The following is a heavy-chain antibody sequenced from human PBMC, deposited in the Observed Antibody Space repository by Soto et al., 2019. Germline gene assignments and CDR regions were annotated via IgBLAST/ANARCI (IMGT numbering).Heavy chain of an antibody. Sequence: QLQLQESGSGLVKPSQTLSLTCAVSGGSISSSGYSWTWMRQPPGKGLEWIGYIYQSGSTSYTPSHKSRLTISVDRSKNQFSLKLSSVTAADTAAYYCARGRGHFEYWGQGTLVTVSS. J-gene: IGHJ4*02. CDR1: GGSISSSGYS. CDR3: ARGRGHFEY. D-gene: IGHD3-10*01. V-gene: IGHV4-30-2*01. CDR2: IYQSGST.